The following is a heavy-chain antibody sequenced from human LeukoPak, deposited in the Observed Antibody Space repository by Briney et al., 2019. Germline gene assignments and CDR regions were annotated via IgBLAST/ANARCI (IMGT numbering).Heavy chain of an antibody. CDR3: AKDFNPIAVAGLFDY. CDR1: GFTFSSYA. V-gene: IGHV3-23*01. CDR2: ISGSGGST. J-gene: IGHJ4*02. Sequence: PGGSLRLSCAASGFTFSSYAMSWVRQAPGKGLEWVSAISGSGGSTYYADSVKGRFTISGDNSKNTLYLQMNSLRAEDTAVYYCAKDFNPIAVAGLFDYWGQGTLVTVSS. D-gene: IGHD6-19*01.